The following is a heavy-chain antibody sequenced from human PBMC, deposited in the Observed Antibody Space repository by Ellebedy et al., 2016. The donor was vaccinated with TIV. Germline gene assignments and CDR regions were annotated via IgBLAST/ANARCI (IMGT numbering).Heavy chain of an antibody. J-gene: IGHJ4*02. CDR1: GGSSSGGSFY. V-gene: IGHV4-61*02. D-gene: IGHD3-3*01. Sequence: SETLSLXXSVAGGSSSGGSFYWSWIRQPAGKGLEWIGRLYTSGGTNYNPSLESRVSMSVDTSKNQFSLNLSSVTAADTAVYYCARRLRFLEWLSTFDYWGQGTLVTVSS. CDR3: ARRLRFLEWLSTFDY. CDR2: LYTSGGT.